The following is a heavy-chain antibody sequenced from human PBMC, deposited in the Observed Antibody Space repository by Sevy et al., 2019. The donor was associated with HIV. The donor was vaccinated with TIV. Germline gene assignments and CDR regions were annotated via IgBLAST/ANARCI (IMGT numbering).Heavy chain of an antibody. CDR1: GFAFTNYYA. CDR3: ARPRANYIDNYFFYAMDV. J-gene: IGHJ6*02. CDR2: ISFDESDK. V-gene: IGHV3-30-3*01. D-gene: IGHD1-7*01. Sequence: GGSLRLSCAASGFAFTNYYAMHWVRQAPGKGLEWVALISFDESDKYYADSGKGRFTISRDNFKNTLYLQMKSLTTEATAVYYCARPRANYIDNYFFYAMDVWGQGTTVTVSS.